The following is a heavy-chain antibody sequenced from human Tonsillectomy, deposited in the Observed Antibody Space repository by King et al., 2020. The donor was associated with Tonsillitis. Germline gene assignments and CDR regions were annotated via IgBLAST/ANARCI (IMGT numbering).Heavy chain of an antibody. CDR2: IRSSGRNI. Sequence: VQLVESGGDLVKPGGSLRLSCATSGFTFSDYDMNWVRQAPGKGLEWVSSIRSSGRNINYADSVKGRFTISRDNSKKSLQLQMDSLKAEDTAVYYCAKDKGSAYFDTSRGAFDIWGQGTVVTVSS. V-gene: IGHV3-21*01. D-gene: IGHD3-22*01. J-gene: IGHJ3*02. CDR3: AKDKGSAYFDTSRGAFDI. CDR1: GFTFSDYD.